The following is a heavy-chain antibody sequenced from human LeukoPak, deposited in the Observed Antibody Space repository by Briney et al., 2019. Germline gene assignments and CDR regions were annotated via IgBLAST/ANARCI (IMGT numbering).Heavy chain of an antibody. J-gene: IGHJ6*03. D-gene: IGHD2-15*01. Sequence: GGSLRLSCPASGFTFSSYGMHWVRQAPGKGLEWVSSISSTGGTTYYADSVKGRFTISRDNSKNTLFLQVNSLRAEDTAIYYCAKNGDRGAYCSGGSCYPYYYYYMDVWGKGTTVTISS. CDR2: ISSTGGTT. CDR3: AKNGDRGAYCSGGSCYPYYYYYMDV. V-gene: IGHV3-23*01. CDR1: GFTFSSYG.